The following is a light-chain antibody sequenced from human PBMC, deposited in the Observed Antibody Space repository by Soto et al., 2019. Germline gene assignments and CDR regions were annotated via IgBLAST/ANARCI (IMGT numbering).Light chain of an antibody. CDR1: QSLLHSNGYNY. J-gene: IGKJ2*01. CDR2: LGS. V-gene: IGKV2-28*01. CDR3: MQALQTPR. Sequence: DIVMTQSPLSLPVTPGEPASISCRSSQSLLHSNGYNYLDWYLQKPGQSPQLLIYLGSNRASGVPDRFSGSGSGTDLTLKISRVEAEDVGVYYCMQALQTPRFGQGTKLEIK.